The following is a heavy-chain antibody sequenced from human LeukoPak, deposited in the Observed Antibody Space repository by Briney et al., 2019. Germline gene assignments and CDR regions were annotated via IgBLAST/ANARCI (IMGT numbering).Heavy chain of an antibody. CDR2: IHSGGTFI. CDR1: GFTFSGYS. Sequence: GGSLRLSCTASGFTFSGYSINWIRQAPGKGLEWISYIHSGGTFIYYADSMKGRFTISRDNAKNSVYLQMNSLRAEDTAVYYCVRMNYISSGWGAPFDYWGRGALVTVSS. J-gene: IGHJ4*02. D-gene: IGHD1-7*01. V-gene: IGHV3-21*05. CDR3: VRMNYISSGWGAPFDY.